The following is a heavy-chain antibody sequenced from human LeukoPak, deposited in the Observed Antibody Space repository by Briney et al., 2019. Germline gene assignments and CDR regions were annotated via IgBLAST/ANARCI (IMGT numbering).Heavy chain of an antibody. CDR1: GYTFAVYY. D-gene: IGHD6-19*01. V-gene: IGHV1-2*02. J-gene: IGHJ4*02. Sequence: GASVTVSCTASGYTFAVYYVHWVRQAPGQGLEWMGWINPNSGGTSYAQNFQGRVTLTRDTSISTAYMELSRLTSDDTAVYYCARDVASSGWYGCVDYWGQGTLVTVSS. CDR2: INPNSGGT. CDR3: ARDVASSGWYGCVDY.